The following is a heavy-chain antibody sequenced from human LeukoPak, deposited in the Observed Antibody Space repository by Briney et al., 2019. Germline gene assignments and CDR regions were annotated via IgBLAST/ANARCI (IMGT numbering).Heavy chain of an antibody. D-gene: IGHD2-2*01. CDR1: GFTFSSYA. CDR3: ARGHNIVVVPAAPPPVVVFDY. J-gene: IGHJ4*02. Sequence: PGGSLRLSCAASGFTFSSYAMSWVRQAPGKGLEWVSGSSGGSTYYADSVKGRFTISRNYSKNTLYLQMNSLRAEDTAVYYCARGHNIVVVPAAPPPVVVFDYWGQGTLVTVSS. CDR2: SSGGST. V-gene: IGHV3-23*01.